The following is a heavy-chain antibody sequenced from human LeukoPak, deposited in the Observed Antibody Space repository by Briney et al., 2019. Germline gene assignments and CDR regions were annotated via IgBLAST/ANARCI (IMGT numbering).Heavy chain of an antibody. J-gene: IGHJ3*02. CDR3: AKARVVVITHDAFDI. D-gene: IGHD3-22*01. Sequence: GGSLRLSCAASGFTFDDYAMHWVRQAPGKGLEWVSGISWNSGSIGYADSVKGRFTISRDNAKNSLYLQMNSLRAEDTALYYCAKARVVVITHDAFDIWGQGTVVTVSS. CDR1: GFTFDDYA. CDR2: ISWNSGSI. V-gene: IGHV3-9*01.